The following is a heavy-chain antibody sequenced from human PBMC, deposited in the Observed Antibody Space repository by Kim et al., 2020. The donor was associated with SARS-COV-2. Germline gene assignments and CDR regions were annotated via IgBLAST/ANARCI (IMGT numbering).Heavy chain of an antibody. CDR3: ARRDIVATITSHYYYGMDV. J-gene: IGHJ6*02. CDR1: GFTFSSYG. D-gene: IGHD5-12*01. CDR2: IWYDGSNK. Sequence: GGSLRLSCAASGFTFSSYGMHWVRQAPGKGLEWVAVIWYDGSNKYYADSVKGRFTISRDISKNTLYLQMNSLRAEDTAVYYCARRDIVATITSHYYYGMDVWGQGTTVTVSS. V-gene: IGHV3-33*01.